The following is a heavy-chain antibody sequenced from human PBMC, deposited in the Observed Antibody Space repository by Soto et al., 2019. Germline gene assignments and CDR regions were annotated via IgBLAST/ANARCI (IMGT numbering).Heavy chain of an antibody. CDR3: ARHLAAAGTHILYYYYYGMDV. CDR1: GGTFSSYA. CDR2: IIPIFGTA. V-gene: IGHV1-69*13. Sequence: ASVKVSCKASGGTFSSYAISWVRQAPGQGLEWMGGIIPIFGTANYAQKFQGRVTITADESTSTAYMGLSSLRSEDTAVYYCARHLAAAGTHILYYYYYGMDVWGQGTTVTVSS. J-gene: IGHJ6*02. D-gene: IGHD6-13*01.